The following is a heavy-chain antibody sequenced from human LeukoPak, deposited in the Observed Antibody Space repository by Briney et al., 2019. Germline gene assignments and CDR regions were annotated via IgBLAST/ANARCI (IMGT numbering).Heavy chain of an antibody. D-gene: IGHD7-27*01. CDR3: ARVFELGMNAVDL. CDR2: IYHTGIT. V-gene: IGHV4-34*01. J-gene: IGHJ3*01. CDR1: GGSFSGYY. Sequence: PSETLSLTCAVYGGSFSGYYWSWVRQPPGKGLEWIGEIYHTGITKYSPSLKSRVTISVDKSKNQFSLNVTSVTAADTAIYYCARVFELGMNAVDLWGQGTMVTVSS.